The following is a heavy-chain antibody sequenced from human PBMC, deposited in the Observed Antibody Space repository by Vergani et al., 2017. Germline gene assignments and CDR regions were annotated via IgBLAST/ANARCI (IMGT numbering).Heavy chain of an antibody. CDR1: GGSFSGYY. Sequence: QVQLQQWGAGLLKPSETLSLTCAVYGGSFSGYYWSWIRQPPGKGLEWIGEINHSGSTNYNPSLKSRVTISVDTSKNQFSLKLSSVTAADTAVYYCARTSGTITPVYYMDVWGKGTTVTVSS. D-gene: IGHD5-12*01. CDR3: ARTSGTITPVYYMDV. V-gene: IGHV4-34*01. J-gene: IGHJ6*03. CDR2: INHSGST.